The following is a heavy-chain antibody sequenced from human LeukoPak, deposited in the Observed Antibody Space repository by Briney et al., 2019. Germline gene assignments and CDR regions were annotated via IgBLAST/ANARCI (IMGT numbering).Heavy chain of an antibody. CDR2: IFYSGST. V-gene: IGHV4-31*03. CDR1: GISISSGGYY. D-gene: IGHD2-8*02. CDR3: ARAGGVWLEFDY. Sequence: SETLSLTCTVSGISISSGGYYWSWIRQHPGKGLEWIGYIFYSGSTYYNPSLKSRVTISVDTSKNQFSLKLSSVTAEDTAVYYCARAGGVWLEFDYWGQGTLVTVSS. J-gene: IGHJ4*02.